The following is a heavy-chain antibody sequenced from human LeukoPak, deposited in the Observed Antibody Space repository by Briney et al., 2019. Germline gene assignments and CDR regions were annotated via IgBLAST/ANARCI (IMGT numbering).Heavy chain of an antibody. D-gene: IGHD2-8*01. J-gene: IGHJ6*02. CDR1: GGSISSSSYY. V-gene: IGHV4-39*07. CDR2: INHSGST. CDR3: ARVERIPYCTNGVCYKGTYYYYGMDV. Sequence: SETLSLTCTVSGGSISSSSYYRGWIRQPPGKGLEWIGEINHSGSTNYNPSLKSRVTISVDTSKNQFSLKLSSVTAADTAVYYCARVERIPYCTNGVCYKGTYYYYGMDVWGQGTTVTVSS.